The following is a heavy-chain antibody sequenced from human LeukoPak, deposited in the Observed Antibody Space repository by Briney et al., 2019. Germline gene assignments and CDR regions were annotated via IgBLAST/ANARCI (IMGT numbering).Heavy chain of an antibody. CDR3: AKGDSGSYKGVDY. J-gene: IGHJ4*02. V-gene: IGHV3-9*01. CDR1: GFTFDDYA. CDR2: ISWNSGSI. Sequence: GGSLRLSCAASGFTFDDYAMHWVRQAPGKGLEWVSGISWNSGSIEYADSVRGRFTISRDNAKNSLYLQMNSLRAEDTAFYYCAKGDSGSYKGVDYWGQGTLVTVSS. D-gene: IGHD1-26*01.